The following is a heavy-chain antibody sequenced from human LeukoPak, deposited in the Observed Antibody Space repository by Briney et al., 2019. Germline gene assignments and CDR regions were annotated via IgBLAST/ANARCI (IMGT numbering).Heavy chain of an antibody. V-gene: IGHV3-53*01. D-gene: IGHD3-22*01. J-gene: IGHJ3*02. Sequence: PGGSLRLSCAASGFNVSSNYMSWVRQAPGKGLAWVSVIYSGGSTYYADSVKGRFTISRDNSKNTLYLQMNSLRAEDTAVYYCARDPHYYDSSGSGDAFDIWGQGTMVTVSS. CDR2: IYSGGST. CDR3: ARDPHYYDSSGSGDAFDI. CDR1: GFNVSSNY.